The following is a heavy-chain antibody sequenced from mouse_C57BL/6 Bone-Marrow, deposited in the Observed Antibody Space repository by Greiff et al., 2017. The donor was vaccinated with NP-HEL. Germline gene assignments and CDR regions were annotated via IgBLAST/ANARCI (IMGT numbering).Heavy chain of an antibody. Sequence: VQLQQPGAELVKPGASVKLSCKASGYTFTSYWMHWVKQRPGQGLEWIGMIHPNSGSTNYNEKFKSKATLTVDKSSSTAYMQLSSLTSEDSAVAYYEREEEVLLRQYYFDYWGQGTTLTVSS. CDR1: GYTFTSYW. D-gene: IGHD1-1*01. CDR2: IHPNSGST. CDR3: EREEEVLLRQYYFDY. V-gene: IGHV1-64*01. J-gene: IGHJ2*01.